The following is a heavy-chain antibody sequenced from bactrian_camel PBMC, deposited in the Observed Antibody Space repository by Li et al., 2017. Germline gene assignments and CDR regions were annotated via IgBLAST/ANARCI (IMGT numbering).Heavy chain of an antibody. Sequence: QLVESGGDSVQAGGSLRLSCAASGRNYVKWCMGWFRQVPGKEREGLATLDWRGITAYADSVKGRFTISKDNAKNTLYPRMNSLKPEDTATYYCAATARWWLRLLDTLGWTYWGQGTQVTVS. CDR2: LDWRGIT. D-gene: IGHD2*01. CDR1: GRNYVKWC. J-gene: IGHJ4*01. V-gene: IGHV3S55*01. CDR3: AATARWWLRLLDTLGWTY.